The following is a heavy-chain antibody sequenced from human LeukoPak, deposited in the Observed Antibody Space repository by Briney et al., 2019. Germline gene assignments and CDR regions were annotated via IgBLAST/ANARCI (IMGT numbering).Heavy chain of an antibody. V-gene: IGHV6-1*01. J-gene: IGHJ5*02. Sequence: SQTISLTCAISGDSVSSNSVTWNWIRQSPSRGLEWLGRTYYRSTWYNDYAVSVRGRITVNPDTSKNQFSLHLNSVTPEDTAVYYCARRLTQYDCFDPWGQGILVTVSS. CDR1: GDSVSSNSVT. CDR3: ARRLTQYDCFDP. CDR2: TYYRSTWYN. D-gene: IGHD2-2*01.